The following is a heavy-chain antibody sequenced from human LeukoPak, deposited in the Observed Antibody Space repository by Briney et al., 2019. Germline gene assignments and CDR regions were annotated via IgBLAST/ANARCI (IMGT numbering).Heavy chain of an antibody. D-gene: IGHD6-13*01. J-gene: IGHJ3*02. V-gene: IGHV3-33*01. CDR1: GFTFSSYS. Sequence: GGSLRLSCAASGFTFSSYSMHWVRQAPGKGLEWVAVIWYDGSNKYYADSVKGRFTISRDNSKNTLYLQMNSLRAEDTAVYYCARVGGIAAAFDAFDIWGQGTMVTVSS. CDR3: ARVGGIAAAFDAFDI. CDR2: IWYDGSNK.